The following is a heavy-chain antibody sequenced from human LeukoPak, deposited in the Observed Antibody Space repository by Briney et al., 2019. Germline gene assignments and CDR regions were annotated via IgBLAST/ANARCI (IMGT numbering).Heavy chain of an antibody. V-gene: IGHV3-48*04. Sequence: GGSLRLSYAASGFTFTSYSMNWVRQAPGKGLEWIAYISSGAITMYYADSVKGRFTISRDDAKNSLFLQMNSLRAEDTAVYYCALLAVASDFDYWGQGALVTVSS. CDR1: GFTFTSYS. CDR2: ISSGAITM. D-gene: IGHD6-19*01. CDR3: ALLAVASDFDY. J-gene: IGHJ4*02.